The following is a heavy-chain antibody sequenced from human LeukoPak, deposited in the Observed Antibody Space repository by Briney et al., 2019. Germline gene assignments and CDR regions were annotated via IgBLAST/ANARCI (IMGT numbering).Heavy chain of an antibody. CDR2: ISSSGYST. V-gene: IGHV3-23*01. D-gene: IGHD3-3*01. J-gene: IGHJ4*02. CDR1: GFTFSTYA. Sequence: PGGSLRLSCAASGFTFSTYAMSWVRQAPGKGLEWVSAISSSGYSTYYADSVKGRFTISRDNSKNTVYLQMSSLRAEDTAVYYCATEDVLRFLEWFYWGQGTLVTVSS. CDR3: ATEDVLRFLEWFY.